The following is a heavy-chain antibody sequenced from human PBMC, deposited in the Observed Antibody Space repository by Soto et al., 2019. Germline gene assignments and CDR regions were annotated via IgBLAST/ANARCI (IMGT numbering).Heavy chain of an antibody. CDR1: GFTFSSYA. V-gene: IGHV3-23*01. Sequence: PGGSLRLSCLASGFTFSSYAMDWVRQAPGKGLESISSISASGDRTYYADSVKGRFTISRDNSKNLLFLQMNSLRAEDTDVYYCAKILANSEYYWYGLDVWGQGAAVTVSS. CDR2: ISASGDRT. D-gene: IGHD3-10*01. J-gene: IGHJ6*02. CDR3: AKILANSEYYWYGLDV.